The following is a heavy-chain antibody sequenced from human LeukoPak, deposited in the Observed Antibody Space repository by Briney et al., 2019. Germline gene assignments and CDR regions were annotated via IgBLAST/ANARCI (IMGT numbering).Heavy chain of an antibody. CDR2: INSDASTI. Sequence: PGGSLRLSCTASEFTFSDYWMHWVRQVPGKGLVWVSRINSDASTINYADSVKGRFTISRDNAKNTLYLQMNNLRAEDTAVYYCAREDCTIGAVCSSLLDHWGRGTLVTVSS. D-gene: IGHD2-8*01. V-gene: IGHV3-74*01. CDR3: AREDCTIGAVCSSLLDH. J-gene: IGHJ4*02. CDR1: EFTFSDYW.